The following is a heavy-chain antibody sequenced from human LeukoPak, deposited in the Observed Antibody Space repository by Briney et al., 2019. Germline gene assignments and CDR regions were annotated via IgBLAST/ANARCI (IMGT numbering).Heavy chain of an antibody. CDR3: APDPTVTTSAY. V-gene: IGHV3-43*02. D-gene: IGHD4-17*01. CDR1: GFTFDDYD. CDR2: ISGDGGST. Sequence: LSGGSLRLSCAASGFTFDDYDMHWVRQAPGKGLEWVSLISGDGGSTYYAHSVEGRFTISRDNSKNSLYLQMNSLRTEDTALYYCAPDPTVTTSAYWGQGTLVTVSS. J-gene: IGHJ4*02.